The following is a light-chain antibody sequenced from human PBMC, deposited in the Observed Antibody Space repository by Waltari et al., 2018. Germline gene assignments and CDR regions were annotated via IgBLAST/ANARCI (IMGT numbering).Light chain of an antibody. CDR2: EVT. CDR1: SSDVGGYNH. V-gene: IGLV2-14*01. CDR3: SSFTTIGTLVV. J-gene: IGLJ2*01. Sequence: QSALTQPASVSGSPGQSITISCTGTSSDVGGYNHVSWYQQQPGKAPKLLILEVTHRPSGMSNRFSGSKSGNTASLTISGLQAEDEGEYYCSSFTTIGTLVVFGGGTKVTVL.